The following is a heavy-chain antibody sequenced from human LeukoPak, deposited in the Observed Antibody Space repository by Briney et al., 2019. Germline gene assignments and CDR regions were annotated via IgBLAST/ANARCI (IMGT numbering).Heavy chain of an antibody. D-gene: IGHD3-16*01. CDR3: AKAPKWGSHKGYFDY. CDR2: ISYDGSNK. CDR1: GFTFSSYA. J-gene: IGHJ4*02. Sequence: GGSLRLSCAASGFTFSSYAMHWVRQAPGKGLEWVAVISYDGSNKYYADSVKGRFTISRDNSKNTLYLQMNSLRAEDTATYYCAKAPKWGSHKGYFDYWGQGTLVTVSP. V-gene: IGHV3-30*04.